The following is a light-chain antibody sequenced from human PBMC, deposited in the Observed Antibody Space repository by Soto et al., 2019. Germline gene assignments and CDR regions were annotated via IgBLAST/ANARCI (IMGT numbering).Light chain of an antibody. CDR2: GAS. V-gene: IGKV3-20*01. CDR1: HSVSSSY. J-gene: IGKJ1*01. Sequence: EIALTQSPGTLSLSPGERATLSCRASHSVSSSYLAWYQQKPGQAPRLLIYGASSRATGIPDWFSGSGSGTAFPLTISRLEPEDFAVYYCQPYGSSPPWTFGQGTKVEIK. CDR3: QPYGSSPPWT.